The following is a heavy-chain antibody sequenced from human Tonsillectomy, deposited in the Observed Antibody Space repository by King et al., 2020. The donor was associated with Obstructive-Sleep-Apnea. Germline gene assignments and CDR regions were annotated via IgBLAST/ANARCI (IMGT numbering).Heavy chain of an antibody. CDR3: APSNSPRSGWYYYGMDV. D-gene: IGHD6-19*01. CDR2: INHSGST. Sequence: VQLPQWGAGLLKPSETLSLPCAVYGGSFSGYYWSWIRQPPGKGLEWIGEINHSGSTNYNPSLKSRVTISVDTSKNQFSLKLSSVTAADTAVYYCAPSNSPRSGWYYYGMDVWGQGTTVTVSS. CDR1: GGSFSGYY. V-gene: IGHV4-34*01. J-gene: IGHJ6*02.